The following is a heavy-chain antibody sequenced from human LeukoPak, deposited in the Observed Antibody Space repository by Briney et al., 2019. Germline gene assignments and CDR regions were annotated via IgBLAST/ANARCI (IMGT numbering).Heavy chain of an antibody. Sequence: GGSLRLSCAASGFTFSDYYMSWIRQAPGKGLEGVSYISSSGSTIYYADSVKGRFTISRDNAKNSLYLQMNSLRAEDTAVSYCAGSSGYSYGYIDYWGQGTLVTVSS. CDR2: ISSSGSTI. J-gene: IGHJ4*02. V-gene: IGHV3-11*04. D-gene: IGHD5-18*01. CDR1: GFTFSDYY. CDR3: AGSSGYSYGYIDY.